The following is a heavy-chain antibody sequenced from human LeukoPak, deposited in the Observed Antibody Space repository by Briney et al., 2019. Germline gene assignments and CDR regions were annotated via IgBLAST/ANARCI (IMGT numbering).Heavy chain of an antibody. V-gene: IGHV1-69*05. Sequence: SVKVSCKASGGTFSSCAISWVRQAPGQGLEWMGGIIPIFGTANYAQKFQGRVTITTDESTSTAYMELSSLRSEDTAVYYCATGSNKLSTRWPYYYYYMDVWGKGTTVTVSS. CDR1: GGTFSSCA. D-gene: IGHD3-3*02. J-gene: IGHJ6*03. CDR2: IIPIFGTA. CDR3: ATGSNKLSTRWPYYYYYMDV.